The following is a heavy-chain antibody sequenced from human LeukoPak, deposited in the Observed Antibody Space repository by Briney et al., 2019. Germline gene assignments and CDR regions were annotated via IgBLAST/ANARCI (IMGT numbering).Heavy chain of an antibody. CDR3: AELGITMIGGV. V-gene: IGHV3-7*01. Sequence: GGSLRLSCAASGFTFSTYWMSWVRQAPGKGLEWVANIKQDGSEKYYVDSVKGRFTISRDNAKNSLYLQMNSLRAEDTAVYYCAELGITMIGGVWGKGTTVTVSS. J-gene: IGHJ6*04. CDR1: GFTFSTYW. D-gene: IGHD3-10*02. CDR2: IKQDGSEK.